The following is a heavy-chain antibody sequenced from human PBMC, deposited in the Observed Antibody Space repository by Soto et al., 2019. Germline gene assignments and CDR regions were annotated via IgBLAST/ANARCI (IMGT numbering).Heavy chain of an antibody. Sequence: SVKVSCKASGGTFSSYAISWVRQAPGQGLEWMGGIIPIFGTANYAQKFQGRVTITADESTSTAYMELSSLRPEDTAVYYCARDPRVMVVAATTENYYYYYGMDVWGQGTTVTVSS. CDR3: ARDPRVMVVAATTENYYYYYGMDV. D-gene: IGHD2-15*01. J-gene: IGHJ6*02. CDR1: GGTFSSYA. CDR2: IIPIFGTA. V-gene: IGHV1-69*13.